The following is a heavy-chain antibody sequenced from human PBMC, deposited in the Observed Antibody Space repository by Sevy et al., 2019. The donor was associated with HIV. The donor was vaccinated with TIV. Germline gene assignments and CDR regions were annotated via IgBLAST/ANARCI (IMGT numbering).Heavy chain of an antibody. J-gene: IGHJ1*01. V-gene: IGHV3-15*01. CDR2: IKSNADGGTA. D-gene: IGHD6-13*01. CDR3: TTDECFLPWYALQH. Sequence: GGYLRLSCAASGFTFADAWMTCVRQAPGKGLEWVGRIKSNADGGTADYAAPVKARFTISRDDSKNTLYLQMNSLKTEYTAVYYCTTDECFLPWYALQHWGQGSRVTVSS. CDR1: GFTFADAW.